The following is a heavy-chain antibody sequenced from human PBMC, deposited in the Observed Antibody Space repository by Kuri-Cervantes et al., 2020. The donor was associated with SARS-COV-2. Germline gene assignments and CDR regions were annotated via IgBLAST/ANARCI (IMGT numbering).Heavy chain of an antibody. J-gene: IGHJ4*02. CDR3: ARLLGDYGSSSYDVQHYLDY. Sequence: GGSLRLSCEVSGFTFSDYGMHWVRQAPANGLEWVAIISYDGSKRYYTDSVKCRFTISKDISKNTLYLEMNSLRVEDTAVYYCARLLGDYGSSSYDVQHYLDYWGQGTLVTVSS. D-gene: IGHD4/OR15-4a*01. CDR1: GFTFSDYG. V-gene: IGHV3-30-3*01. CDR2: ISYDGSKR.